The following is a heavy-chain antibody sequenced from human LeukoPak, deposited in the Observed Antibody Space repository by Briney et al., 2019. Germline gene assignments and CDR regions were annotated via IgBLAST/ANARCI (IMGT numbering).Heavy chain of an antibody. D-gene: IGHD3-10*01. V-gene: IGHV4-4*07. CDR3: ARDSGTTGEVKFDP. J-gene: IGHJ5*02. CDR1: GGSISSYY. CDR2: IYTSGTI. Sequence: KTSETLSLTCTVSGGSISSYYWSWIRQPAGTALEWIGRIYTSGTITYNPSLKSRVTMSVDTSKNQFSLKLSSVTAADTAVYYCARDSGTTGEVKFDPWGRGTLVTVSS.